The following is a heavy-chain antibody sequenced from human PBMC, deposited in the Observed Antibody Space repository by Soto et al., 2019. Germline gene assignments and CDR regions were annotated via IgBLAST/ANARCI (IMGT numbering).Heavy chain of an antibody. J-gene: IGHJ4*02. D-gene: IGHD3-10*01. CDR1: GVSFSGSS. CDR3: AGRAEGIVSVISHFDY. CDR2: INRSGSA. V-gene: IGHV4-34*01. Sequence: QVHLQQWGAGLLKPSETLSLTCAVSGVSFSGSSWSWIRQPPGKGLEWIGEINRSGSANYNPSLKSRVTISADTSNNQFSLKLSSVTAADTAVYYCAGRAEGIVSVISHFDYWGQGTLVTVSS.